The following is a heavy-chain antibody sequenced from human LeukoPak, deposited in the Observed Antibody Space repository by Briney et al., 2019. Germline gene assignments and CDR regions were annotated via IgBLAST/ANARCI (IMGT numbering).Heavy chain of an antibody. CDR2: MNPNSGNT. CDR1: GYTFTSYD. CDR3: ARAYYDFWSGYYSFDY. D-gene: IGHD3-3*01. Sequence: ASVKVSCKASGYTFTSYDINWVRQATGQGLEWVGWMNPNSGNTGYAQKFQGRVTMTRNTSISTAYMELSSLRSEDTAVYYCARAYYDFWSGYYSFDYWGQGTLVTVSS. V-gene: IGHV1-8*01. J-gene: IGHJ4*02.